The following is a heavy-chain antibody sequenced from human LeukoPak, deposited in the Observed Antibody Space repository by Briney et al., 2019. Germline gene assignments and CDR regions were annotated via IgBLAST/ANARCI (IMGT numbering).Heavy chain of an antibody. D-gene: IGHD5-24*01. J-gene: IGHJ4*02. CDR1: GFAFEDCA. CDR3: ARDDSLLQFGC. V-gene: IGHV3-23*01. Sequence: GGSLKLSCAASGFAFEDCAMHWVRHAPGKGLEWVSGITPSGVTTYYADSVKGRFAISRDNSKNTVYLQMNSLRAEDTAVYYCARDDSLLQFGCWGQGTLVTVSS. CDR2: ITPSGVTT.